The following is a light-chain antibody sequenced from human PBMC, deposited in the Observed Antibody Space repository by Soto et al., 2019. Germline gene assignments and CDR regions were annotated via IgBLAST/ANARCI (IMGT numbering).Light chain of an antibody. Sequence: DIVLTQSPASLSLPPGERATLSCRASQSVSSSFLAWYQQKPGQAPRLLIYGASRRATGIADRFTGRGSRTDFALTISRLEPEDYAVYCCQQYDSSLTFGIGTKVEIK. CDR2: GAS. V-gene: IGKV3-20*01. J-gene: IGKJ1*01. CDR3: QQYDSSLT. CDR1: QSVSSSF.